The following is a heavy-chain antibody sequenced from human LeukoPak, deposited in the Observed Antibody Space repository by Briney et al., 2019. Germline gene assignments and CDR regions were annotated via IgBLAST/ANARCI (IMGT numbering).Heavy chain of an antibody. Sequence: GGSLRLSCVASGFPFSSYWMTWVRQAPGKGLEWVANIKQDGSKKSYVDSVKGRFTISRDNAKNSLYLQMNSLRAEDTALYYCARAYKDRSLAGKKEFFQHWGQGTLVTVSS. CDR3: ARAYKDRSLAGKKEFFQH. V-gene: IGHV3-7*03. J-gene: IGHJ1*01. CDR2: IKQDGSKK. CDR1: GFPFSSYW. D-gene: IGHD6-19*01.